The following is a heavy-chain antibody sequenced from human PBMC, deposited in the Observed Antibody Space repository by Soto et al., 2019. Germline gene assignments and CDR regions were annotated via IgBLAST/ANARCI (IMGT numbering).Heavy chain of an antibody. Sequence: GVLRLSCAASGFSFSNFWMTWVRQVPGKGLEWVANIKHDGSDQNYVDSVKGRFTISRDNAKDSVFLQMSSLRAEDTAVYYCARYAGSFTLDIWGQGTLVTVSS. CDR2: IKHDGSDQ. CDR1: GFSFSNFW. V-gene: IGHV3-7*01. D-gene: IGHD3-10*01. CDR3: ARYAGSFTLDI. J-gene: IGHJ4*02.